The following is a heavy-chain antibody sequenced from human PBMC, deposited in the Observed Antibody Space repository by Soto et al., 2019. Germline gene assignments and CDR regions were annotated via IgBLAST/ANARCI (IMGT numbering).Heavy chain of an antibody. CDR1: GYSFTSYW. CDR3: ARHGDSYAWTYGMDV. CDR2: IYPGDSDT. Sequence: RGESLKISCKGSGYSFTSYWIGWVRQMPGKGLEWMGIIYPGDSDTRYSPSFQGQVTISADKSISTAYLQWSSLKASDTAMYYCARHGDSYAWTYGMDVWGQGTTVTVSS. D-gene: IGHD7-27*01. J-gene: IGHJ6*02. V-gene: IGHV5-51*01.